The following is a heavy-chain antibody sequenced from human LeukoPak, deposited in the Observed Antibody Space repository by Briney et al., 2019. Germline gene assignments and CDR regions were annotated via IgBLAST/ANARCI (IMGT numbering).Heavy chain of an antibody. CDR2: MNPNSGNT. D-gene: IGHD1-26*01. CDR3: ARGLIGGSRRGWFDP. J-gene: IGHJ5*02. V-gene: IGHV1-8*01. CDR1: GFTFTSYD. Sequence: AASVKVSCKASGFTFTSYDINRVRQATGQGLEWMGWMNPNSGNTGYAQKFQGRVTMTRNTSISTAYMELSSLRSEDTAVYYCARGLIGGSRRGWFDPWGQGTLVTVSS.